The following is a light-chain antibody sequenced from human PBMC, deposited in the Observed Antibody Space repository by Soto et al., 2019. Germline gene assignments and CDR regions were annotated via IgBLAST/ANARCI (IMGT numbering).Light chain of an antibody. J-gene: IGKJ4*01. V-gene: IGKV3-20*01. CDR2: GTT. CDR1: QTVSSNY. CDR3: QLYGSAPPT. Sequence: EIVLTQSPGTVSLSPGETATLSCRASQTVSSNYLAWYQQKPGQAPRLLIYGTTSRATGVPDRFSGGGSGTAFTLTISVLEPEDFALYNCQLYGSAPPTFGGGTKVEIK.